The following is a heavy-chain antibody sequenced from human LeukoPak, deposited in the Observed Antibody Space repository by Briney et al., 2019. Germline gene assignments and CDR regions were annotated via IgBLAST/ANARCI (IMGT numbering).Heavy chain of an antibody. J-gene: IGHJ4*02. CDR3: AGGPNYDILTGYWTPTGVRMHY. CDR1: GFTFGDYA. Sequence: PGGSLRLSCAASGFTFGDYAMHWVRQAPGKGLEWVSVISGDGGSTYYADSVKGRFTISRDNSKNSLHLQMNSLTTEDTALYYCAGGPNYDILTGYWTPTGVRMHYWGQGTLVTVSS. D-gene: IGHD3-9*01. V-gene: IGHV3-43*02. CDR2: ISGDGGST.